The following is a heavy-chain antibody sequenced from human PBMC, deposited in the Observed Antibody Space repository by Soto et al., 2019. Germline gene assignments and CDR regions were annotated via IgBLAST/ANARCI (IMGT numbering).Heavy chain of an antibody. D-gene: IGHD2-2*01. CDR1: GYTFSNYG. CDR2: ISLYSDGT. CDR3: ARVVPGAEAWFGP. V-gene: IGHV1-18*01. J-gene: IGHJ5*02. Sequence: GASVKVSCKTSGYTFSNYGITWVRQAPGQPLEWLGWISLYSDGTNYAQKLQGRVSMTTGTSTTTAYMELRSLRSDDTAVYYCARVVPGAEAWFGPWGQGTLVTVSS.